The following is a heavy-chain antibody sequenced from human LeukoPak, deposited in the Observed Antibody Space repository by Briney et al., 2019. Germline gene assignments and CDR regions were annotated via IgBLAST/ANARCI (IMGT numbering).Heavy chain of an antibody. D-gene: IGHD3-3*01. J-gene: IGHJ5*02. CDR2: IYYSGST. Sequence: SETLSLTCTVSGGSISSYYWSWIRQPPGKGLEWIGYIYYSGSTNYNPSLKSRVTISVGTSKNQFSLKLSSVTAADTAVYYCARGKLRFLEWLLDWFDPWGQGTLVTVSS. V-gene: IGHV4-59*01. CDR1: GGSISSYY. CDR3: ARGKLRFLEWLLDWFDP.